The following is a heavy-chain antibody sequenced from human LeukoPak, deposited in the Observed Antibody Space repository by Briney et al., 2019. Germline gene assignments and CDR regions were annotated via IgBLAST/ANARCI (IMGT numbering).Heavy chain of an antibody. CDR3: ARARTYYDSSGYYPNWFDP. CDR1: GYTFTSYG. J-gene: IGHJ5*02. CDR2: ISAYNGNT. D-gene: IGHD3-22*01. V-gene: IGHV1-18*01. Sequence: ASVKVSCKASGYTFTSYGISWVRQAPGQGLEWMGWISAYNGNTNYAQKLQGRVTMTTDTSISTAYMELSRLRSDDTAVYYCARARTYYDSSGYYPNWFDPWGQGTLVTVSS.